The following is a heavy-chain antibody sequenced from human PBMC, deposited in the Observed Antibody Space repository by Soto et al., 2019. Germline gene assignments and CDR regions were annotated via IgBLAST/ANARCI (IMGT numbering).Heavy chain of an antibody. CDR1: GGSISSGDYY. V-gene: IGHV4-30-4*01. J-gene: IGHJ4*02. Sequence: QVQLQESGPGLVKPSQTLSLTCTVSGGSISSGDYYWSWIRQPPGKGLEWIGYIYYSGSTYYNPSLKIQVTNSVATSTNQSSLKLSSVTAADTAVYYCARAVISTVVTPDYWGQGTLVTVSS. CDR2: IYYSGST. CDR3: ARAVISTVVTPDY. D-gene: IGHD2-21*02.